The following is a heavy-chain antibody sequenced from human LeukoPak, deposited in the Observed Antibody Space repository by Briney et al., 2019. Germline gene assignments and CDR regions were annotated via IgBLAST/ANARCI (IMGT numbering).Heavy chain of an antibody. J-gene: IGHJ4*02. CDR1: GFTFSSYA. D-gene: IGHD5-12*01. V-gene: IGHV3-30*04. CDR2: ISYDGSNK. CDR3: ARALLSGYDFAPFDY. Sequence: GGSLRLSCAASGFTFSSYAMHWVRQAPGKGLEWVAVISYDGSNKYYADSVKGRFTISRDNSKNTLHLQMNSLRAEDTAVYYCARALLSGYDFAPFDYWGQGTLVTVSS.